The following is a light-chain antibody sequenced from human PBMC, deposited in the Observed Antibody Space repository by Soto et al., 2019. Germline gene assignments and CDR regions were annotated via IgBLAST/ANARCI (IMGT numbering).Light chain of an antibody. Sequence: EIVMTQSPATLSVSPGERATLSCSACLYTRCNLAWYQQKPCLSRRLLIYGASTRATGIPARFSGSGSGTEFTLTISSRQSEDFAVYYCEQYNNWPITLGRGTRLEIK. CDR2: GAS. CDR3: EQYNNWPIT. V-gene: IGKV3-15*01. CDR1: LYTRCN. J-gene: IGKJ5*01.